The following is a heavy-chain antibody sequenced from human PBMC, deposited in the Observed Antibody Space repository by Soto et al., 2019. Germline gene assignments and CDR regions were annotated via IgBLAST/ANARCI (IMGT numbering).Heavy chain of an antibody. CDR2: ISHDGNNR. D-gene: IGHD3-3*01. J-gene: IGHJ6*02. Sequence: PGGSLRLSCAASGFTFNNYALHWVRQAPGKXLEWLAAISHDGNNRYYADSVRGRFTISRDNSRNTLYLQMNNLAVDDTAIFYCARDLISILPHVSQYGMSVWGQGTSVTVSS. V-gene: IGHV3-30-3*01. CDR1: GFTFNNYA. CDR3: ARDLISILPHVSQYGMSV.